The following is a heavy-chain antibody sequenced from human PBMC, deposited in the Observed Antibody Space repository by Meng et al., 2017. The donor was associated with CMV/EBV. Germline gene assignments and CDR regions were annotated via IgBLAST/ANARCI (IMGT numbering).Heavy chain of an antibody. CDR2: ISSSSSYI. CDR1: GFTFSSYS. D-gene: IGHD6-6*01. J-gene: IGHJ6*02. Sequence: GESLKISCAASGFTFSSYSMNWVRQAPGKGLEWVSSISSSSSYIYYADSVKGRFTISRDNAKNSLYLQMNSLRAEDTAVYYCARMYSSSQLDYYYGMDVWGQGTTVTVSS. V-gene: IGHV3-21*04. CDR3: ARMYSSSQLDYYYGMDV.